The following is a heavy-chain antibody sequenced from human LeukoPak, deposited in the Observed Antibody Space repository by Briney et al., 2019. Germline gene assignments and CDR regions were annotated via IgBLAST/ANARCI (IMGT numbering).Heavy chain of an antibody. CDR2: ISSSSSTI. V-gene: IGHV3-48*01. Sequence: GGSLRLSCAASGFTFSSYSMNWVRQAPGKGLEWVSYISSSSSTIYYADSVKGRFTISRDNSKNTLYLQMNSLRAEDTAVYYCASAMIVVRGAFDYWGQGTLVTVSS. J-gene: IGHJ4*02. D-gene: IGHD3-22*01. CDR3: ASAMIVVRGAFDY. CDR1: GFTFSSYS.